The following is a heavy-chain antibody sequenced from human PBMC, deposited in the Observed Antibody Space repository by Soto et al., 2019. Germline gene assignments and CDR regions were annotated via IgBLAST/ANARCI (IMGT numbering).Heavy chain of an antibody. J-gene: IGHJ6*02. CDR3: ARSNIAAAGFYYYGMDV. CDR1: GGSISSYY. CDR2: IYYSGST. V-gene: IGHV4-59*01. Sequence: SETLSLTCTVSGGSISSYYWSWIRQPPGKGLEWIGYIYYSGSTNYNPSLKSRVTISVDTSKNQFSLKLSSVTAADTAVYYCARSNIAAAGFYYYGMDVWGRGTTVTVSS. D-gene: IGHD6-13*01.